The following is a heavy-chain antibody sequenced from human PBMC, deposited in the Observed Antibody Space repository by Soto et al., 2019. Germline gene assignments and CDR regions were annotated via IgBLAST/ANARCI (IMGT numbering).Heavy chain of an antibody. D-gene: IGHD1-7*01. Sequence: PGRSLRLSCAASGFTFTRHSMNWVRQAPGKGLEWVSSISITTNYIYYADSMKGRFTVSRDNAKNSVYLDMNSLSAEDTAVYYCARESEELTSNFDFWGQGSLV. CDR2: ISITTNYI. V-gene: IGHV3-21*01. CDR3: ARESEELTSNFDF. CDR1: GFTFTRHS. J-gene: IGHJ4*02.